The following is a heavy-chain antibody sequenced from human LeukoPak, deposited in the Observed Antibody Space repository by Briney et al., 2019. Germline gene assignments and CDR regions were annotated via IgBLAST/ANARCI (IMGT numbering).Heavy chain of an antibody. D-gene: IGHD5-24*01. CDR1: GGSISSYY. J-gene: IGHJ4*02. CDR2: IYYSGST. CDR3: AREMATIRPLDY. V-gene: IGHV4-59*01. Sequence: SETLSLTCTVSGGSISSYYWSWIRQPPGKGLEWIGYIYYSGSTNYNPSLKSRVTISVDTSKNQFSLKLSSVTAADTAVYYCAREMATIRPLDYWGQGTLVTVSS.